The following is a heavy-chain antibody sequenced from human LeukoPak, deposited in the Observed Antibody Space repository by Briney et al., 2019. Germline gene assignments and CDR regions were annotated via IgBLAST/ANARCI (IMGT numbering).Heavy chain of an antibody. CDR3: ARDIWFGSDP. Sequence: PGGSLRLSCAASGFTFDDYAMHWVRQAPGKGLEWVSGISWNSGSIGYVDSVKGRFTISRDNAKNSLYLQMNSLRAEDTAVYYCARDIWFGSDPWGQGTLVTVSS. CDR2: ISWNSGSI. V-gene: IGHV3-9*01. D-gene: IGHD3-10*01. J-gene: IGHJ5*02. CDR1: GFTFDDYA.